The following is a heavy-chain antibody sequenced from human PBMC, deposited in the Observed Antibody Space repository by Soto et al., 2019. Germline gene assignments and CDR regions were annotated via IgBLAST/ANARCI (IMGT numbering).Heavy chain of an antibody. D-gene: IGHD2-15*01. J-gene: IGHJ5*02. CDR2: INPSGGST. CDR1: GYTFTSYY. Sequence: GASVKVSCKASGYTFTSYYMHWVRQAPGQGLEWMGIINPSGGSTSYAQKFQGRVTMTRDTSTSTVYMELSSLRSEDTAVYYCARGGCSGGSCQNWFDPWGQGTLVTVSS. V-gene: IGHV1-46*03. CDR3: ARGGCSGGSCQNWFDP.